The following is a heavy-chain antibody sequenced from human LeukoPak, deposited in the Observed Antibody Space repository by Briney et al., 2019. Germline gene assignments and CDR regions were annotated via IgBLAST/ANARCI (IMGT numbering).Heavy chain of an antibody. V-gene: IGHV3-23*01. CDR1: GFTFSSYA. CDR3: AELGITMIGGV. J-gene: IGHJ6*04. Sequence: EPGGSLRLSCAASGFTFSSYAMTWVRQAPGKGLEWVSAISASGGSTYYADSVEGRFTISRDNAKNSLYLQMNSLRAEDTAVYYCAELGITMIGGVWGKGTTVTISS. D-gene: IGHD3-10*02. CDR2: ISASGGST.